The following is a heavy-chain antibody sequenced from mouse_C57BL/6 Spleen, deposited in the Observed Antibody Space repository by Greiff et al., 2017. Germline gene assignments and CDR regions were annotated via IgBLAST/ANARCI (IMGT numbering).Heavy chain of an antibody. D-gene: IGHD2-3*01. Sequence: VQLKQSGAELVRPGASVKLSCTASGFNIKDYYMHWVKQRPEQGLEWIGRIDPEDGDTEYAPKFPGKATMTADKSSNTAYLQLSSLTSKDTAVYYWTTTSYDGPLGYWGQGTTLTVSS. CDR2: IDPEDGDT. V-gene: IGHV14-1*01. CDR1: GFNIKDYY. CDR3: TTTSYDGPLGY. J-gene: IGHJ2*01.